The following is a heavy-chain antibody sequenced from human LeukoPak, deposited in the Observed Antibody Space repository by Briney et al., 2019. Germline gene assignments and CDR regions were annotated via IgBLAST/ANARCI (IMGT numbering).Heavy chain of an antibody. CDR1: GGSISSYY. CDR2: IYTSGST. J-gene: IGHJ5*02. Sequence: SETLSLTCTVSGGSISSYYWSWIRQPAGKGLEWIGRIYTSGSTNYNPSLKSRVTISVDTSKNQFSLKLSSVTAADTAVYYCARDGYSSSWYVWFDPWGQGTLVTVSS. D-gene: IGHD6-13*01. CDR3: ARDGYSSSWYVWFDP. V-gene: IGHV4-4*07.